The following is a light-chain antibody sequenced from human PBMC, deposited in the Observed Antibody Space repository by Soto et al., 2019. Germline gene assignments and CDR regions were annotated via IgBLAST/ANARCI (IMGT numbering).Light chain of an antibody. CDR1: SSNIGSNP. Sequence: QSVLTQPPSVSEAPRQRVTISCAGTSSNIGSNPVNWYQQLPGRAPKLLIYYDDMLPSGVSDRFSGSKSGTSASLAISGLQSEDEADYYCAAWDDIFKGPVFGTGTKLTVL. V-gene: IGLV1-36*01. CDR2: YDD. J-gene: IGLJ1*01. CDR3: AAWDDIFKGPV.